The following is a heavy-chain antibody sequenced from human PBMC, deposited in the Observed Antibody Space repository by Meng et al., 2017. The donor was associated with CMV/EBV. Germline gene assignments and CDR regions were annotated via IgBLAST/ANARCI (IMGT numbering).Heavy chain of an antibody. D-gene: IGHD6-19*01. J-gene: IGHJ5*02. CDR2: ISSSGSTI. Sequence: GESLKISCAASGFTFSSYEMNWVRQAPGKGLEWVSYISSSGSTIYYADSVKGRFTISRDNAKNSLYLQMNSLRAEDTAVYYCARDSSGWGSNWFDPWGQGTLVTVSS. V-gene: IGHV3-48*03. CDR3: ARDSSGWGSNWFDP. CDR1: GFTFSSYE.